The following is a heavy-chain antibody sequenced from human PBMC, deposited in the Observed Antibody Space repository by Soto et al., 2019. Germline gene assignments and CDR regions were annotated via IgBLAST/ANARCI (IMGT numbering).Heavy chain of an antibody. CDR1: GGSIYSSSYY. V-gene: IGHV4-39*01. D-gene: IGHD1-1*01. Sequence: SETLSLTCTVSGGSIYSSSYYWGWIRQPPGKGLEWIGTIYFGGSTYYNPSLKSRVTISIDTSKKQFFLKLNSVTAADTAVYYCARRRRNDDDDPWGQGSLVTVSS. CDR2: IYFGGST. CDR3: ARRRRNDDDDP. J-gene: IGHJ5*02.